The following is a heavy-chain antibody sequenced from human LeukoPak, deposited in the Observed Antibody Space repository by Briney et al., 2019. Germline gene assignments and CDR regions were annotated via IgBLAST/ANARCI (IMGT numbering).Heavy chain of an antibody. CDR3: ARDKITMVRGVIIRDFGFDY. V-gene: IGHV4-59*01. CDR2: IYYSGST. CDR1: GGSISSYY. D-gene: IGHD3-10*01. Sequence: YPSETLSLTCTVSGGSISSYYWSWIRQPPGKGLEWIGYIYYSGSTNYNPSLKSRVTISVDTSKNQFSLKLSSVTAADTAVYYCARDKITMVRGVIIRDFGFDYWGQGTLVTVSS. J-gene: IGHJ4*02.